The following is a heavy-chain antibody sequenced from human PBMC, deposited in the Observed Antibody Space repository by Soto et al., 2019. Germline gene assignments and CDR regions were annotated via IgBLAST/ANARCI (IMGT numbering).Heavy chain of an antibody. V-gene: IGHV4-31*03. CDR2: IYYSGST. J-gene: IGHJ2*01. CDR3: ARDNGETSVVSYWCFDL. D-gene: IGHD2-8*01. CDR1: GGSIRRGDYY. Sequence: QVQLQESGPGLVKPSQTLSLTCTVSGGSIRRGDYYWSWIRQYPGKGLEWIGYIYYSGSTYYNPSLKSRVTISVDTSKNQFSLELNSVTAADTAVYYCARDNGETSVVSYWCFDLWGRGTLVTVSS.